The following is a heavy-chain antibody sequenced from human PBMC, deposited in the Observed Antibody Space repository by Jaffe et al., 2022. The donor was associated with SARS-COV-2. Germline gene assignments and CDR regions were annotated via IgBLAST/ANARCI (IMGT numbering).Heavy chain of an antibody. CDR1: GGSISSSSYY. J-gene: IGHJ3*02. Sequence: QLQLQESGPGLVKPSETLSLTCTVSGGSISSSSYYWGWIRQPPGKGLEWIGSIYYSGSTYYNPSLKSRVTISVDTSKNQFSLKLSSVTAADTAVYYCARQGKPDAFDIWGQGTMVTVSS. V-gene: IGHV4-39*01. CDR2: IYYSGST. CDR3: ARQGKPDAFDI. D-gene: IGHD3-10*01.